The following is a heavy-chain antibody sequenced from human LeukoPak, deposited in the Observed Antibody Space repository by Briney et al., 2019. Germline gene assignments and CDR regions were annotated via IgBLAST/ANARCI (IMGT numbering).Heavy chain of an antibody. Sequence: PRGSLRLSCAASGFTFSSNSMNWLRQAPRQGLDWVSSISSSSSYIYYADSVKGRFTISRDNAKNSLYLQMNSLRAEDTAVYYCARDSSWPTFDYWGQGTLVTVSS. CDR1: GFTFSSNS. V-gene: IGHV3-21*01. CDR3: ARDSSWPTFDY. CDR2: ISSSSSYI. J-gene: IGHJ4*02. D-gene: IGHD6-13*01.